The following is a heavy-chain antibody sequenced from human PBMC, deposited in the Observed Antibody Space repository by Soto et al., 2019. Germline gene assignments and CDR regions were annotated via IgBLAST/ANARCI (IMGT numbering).Heavy chain of an antibody. Sequence: QRVQSGAEMREPGSSLMASCKACGVSLASLTISWLRQSPGKGLELMGRIISVVCMSSSAEKFQDRIKIDTYKSTNTISMDVTNLRSGHTVMYYSEGDTLEDRDSLGKGTPIIVSS. J-gene: IGHJ4*02. CDR2: IISVVCMS. V-gene: IGHV1-69*04. CDR1: GVSLASLT. D-gene: IGHD1-1*01. CDR3: EGDTLEDRDS.